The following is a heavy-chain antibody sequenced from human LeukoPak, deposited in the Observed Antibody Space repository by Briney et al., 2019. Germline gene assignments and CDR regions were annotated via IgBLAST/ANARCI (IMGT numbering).Heavy chain of an antibody. CDR1: GGSFSGYY. CDR3: ARLQAKYYDSSGYYFPPDY. J-gene: IGHJ4*02. V-gene: IGHV4-34*01. CDR2: INHSGST. D-gene: IGHD3-22*01. Sequence: SETLSLTCAVYGGSFSGYYWSWIRQPPGKGLEWIGEINHSGSTNYNPSLKSRVTISVDTSKNQFSLKLSSVTAADTAVYYCARLQAKYYDSSGYYFPPDYWGQGTLVTVSS.